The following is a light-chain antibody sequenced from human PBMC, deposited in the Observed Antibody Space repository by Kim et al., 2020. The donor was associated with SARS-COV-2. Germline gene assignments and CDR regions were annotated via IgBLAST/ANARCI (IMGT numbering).Light chain of an antibody. CDR1: QGINNY. Sequence: ASIGDRVHITCRASQGINNYLGWFQQKPGKAPKSLIYGASSLQSGAPSKFSGSGSGTDFTLTISSLQPEDFATYYCQQYDSYPITFGQGTRLEIK. J-gene: IGKJ5*01. V-gene: IGKV1-16*02. CDR3: QQYDSYPIT. CDR2: GAS.